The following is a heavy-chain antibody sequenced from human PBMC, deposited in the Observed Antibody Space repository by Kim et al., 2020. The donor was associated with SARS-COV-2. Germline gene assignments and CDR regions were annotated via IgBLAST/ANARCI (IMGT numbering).Heavy chain of an antibody. Sequence: GGSLRLSCAASGFTFGDYAMHWVRQAPGKGLEWVSGISWNSGSIGYADSVKGRFTISRDNAKNSLYLQMNSLRAEDTALYYCAKDKGQNEAHLNADKGYGGYYYGIDYWGQGTTVTVSS. CDR3: AKDKGQNEAHLNADKGYGGYYYGIDY. V-gene: IGHV3-9*01. J-gene: IGHJ6*02. D-gene: IGHD1-1*01. CDR1: GFTFGDYA. CDR2: ISWNSGSI.